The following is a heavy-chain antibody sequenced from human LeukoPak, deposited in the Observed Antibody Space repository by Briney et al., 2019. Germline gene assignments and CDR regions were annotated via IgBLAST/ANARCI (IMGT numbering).Heavy chain of an antibody. V-gene: IGHV4-4*07. CDR2: IYISGST. D-gene: IGHD6-13*01. CDR1: GDSISNYH. J-gene: IGHJ4*02. Sequence: SETLSLTCTVSGDSISNYHWSWIRQPAGKGLEWIGRIYISGSTHYNPSLKSRVTMSVDTSKNHFSLKLTSVTAADTAVYFCARRIPVAGLFDYWGQGILVTVSS. CDR3: ARRIPVAGLFDY.